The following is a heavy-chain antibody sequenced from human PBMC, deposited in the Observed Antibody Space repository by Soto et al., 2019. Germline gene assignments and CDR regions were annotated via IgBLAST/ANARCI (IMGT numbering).Heavy chain of an antibody. CDR3: ARRDGYNFDY. CDR1: GFTFSSYA. D-gene: IGHD5-12*01. CDR2: ISSNGGST. J-gene: IGHJ4*02. V-gene: IGHV3-64*01. Sequence: EVPLVESGGGLVQPGGALRLSCAASGFTFSSYAMHWVRQAPGKGLEYVSAISSNGGSTYCANSVKGRFTISRDNSKNTLYLQMGCLRAEDIAVYYCARRDGYNFDYWGQGTLVTVST.